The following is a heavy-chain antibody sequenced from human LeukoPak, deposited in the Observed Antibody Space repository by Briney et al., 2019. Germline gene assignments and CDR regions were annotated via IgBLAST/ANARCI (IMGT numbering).Heavy chain of an antibody. J-gene: IGHJ6*03. CDR2: MNPNGGNT. D-gene: IGHD3-10*01. Sequence: GASVKVSCKASGYTFTSYDINWVRQATGQGLEWMGWMNPNGGNTGYAQKFQGRVTMTRNTSISTAYMELSSLRSEDTAVYYCARGKRDSAGYYYYYMDVWGKGTTVTVSS. CDR1: GYTFTSYD. V-gene: IGHV1-8*01. CDR3: ARGKRDSAGYYYYYMDV.